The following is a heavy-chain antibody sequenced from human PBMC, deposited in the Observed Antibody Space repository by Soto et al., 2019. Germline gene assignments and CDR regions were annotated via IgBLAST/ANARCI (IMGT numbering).Heavy chain of an antibody. CDR1: GYTFTNYG. CDR3: APHTLDTGMPSGY. D-gene: IGHD5-18*01. CDR2: IGGYKGNT. J-gene: IGHJ4*02. V-gene: IGHV1-18*01. Sequence: QVQLVQSGAEVREPGASVKVSCKASGYTFTNYGVSWVRQAPGQGLEWMGWIGGYKGNTNYAQKLQGRVTLTTDTAKSTAYLELSSLRSDDTAVYYCAPHTLDTGMPSGYWGQGTLVTVSS.